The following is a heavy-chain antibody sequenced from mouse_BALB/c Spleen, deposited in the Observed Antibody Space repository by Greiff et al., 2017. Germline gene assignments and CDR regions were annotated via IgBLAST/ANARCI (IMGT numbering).Heavy chain of an antibody. Sequence: DVKLQESGGGLVQPGGSMKLSCVASGFTFSNYWMNWVRQSPEKGLEWVAEIRLKSNNYATHYAESVKGRFTISRDDSKSSVYLQMNNLRAEDTGIYYCTRGNYVDYFDYWGQGTTLTVSS. V-gene: IGHV6-6*02. CDR1: GFTFSNYW. J-gene: IGHJ2*01. CDR2: IRLKSNNYAT. CDR3: TRGNYVDYFDY. D-gene: IGHD2-1*01.